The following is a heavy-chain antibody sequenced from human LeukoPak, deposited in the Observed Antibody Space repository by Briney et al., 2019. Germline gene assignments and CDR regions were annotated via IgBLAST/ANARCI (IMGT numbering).Heavy chain of an antibody. D-gene: IGHD6-13*01. Sequence: VASVKVSCKASGYTFTGYYMHWVRQAPGQRLEWMGWINPNSGGTNYAQKFQGRVTMTRDTSISTAYMELSRLGSDDTAVYYCAEGSSSFRFDPWGQGTLVTVSS. CDR2: INPNSGGT. J-gene: IGHJ5*02. CDR3: AEGSSSFRFDP. CDR1: GYTFTGYY. V-gene: IGHV1-2*02.